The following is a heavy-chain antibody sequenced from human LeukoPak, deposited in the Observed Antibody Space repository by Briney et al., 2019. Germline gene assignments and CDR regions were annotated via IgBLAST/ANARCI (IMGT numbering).Heavy chain of an antibody. D-gene: IGHD3-3*01. CDR2: IYYSGST. V-gene: IGHV4-39*07. CDR1: GGSISSSSYY. J-gene: IGHJ4*02. CDR3: ARVHDFWSGYSPI. Sequence: SETLSLTCTVSGGSISSSSYYWGWIRQPPGKGLEWIGSIYYSGSTYYNPSLKSRVTISVDTSKNQFSLRLASVTAADTAVYNCARVHDFWSGYSPIWGQGTLVTVSS.